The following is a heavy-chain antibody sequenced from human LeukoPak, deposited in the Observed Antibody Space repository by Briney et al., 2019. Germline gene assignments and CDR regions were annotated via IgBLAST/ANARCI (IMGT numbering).Heavy chain of an antibody. Sequence: GGSLRLSCAASGFTFSSYSMNWVRQAPGKGLEWVSYISPSSSYIYYADSVKGRFTISRDNAKNSLYLLMNSLRAEDTAVYYCAKAAVDSSSSFYYYYYYMDVWGKGTTVTVSS. CDR3: AKAAVDSSSSFYYYYYYMDV. CDR1: GFTFSSYS. V-gene: IGHV3-21*01. D-gene: IGHD6-6*01. J-gene: IGHJ6*03. CDR2: ISPSSSYI.